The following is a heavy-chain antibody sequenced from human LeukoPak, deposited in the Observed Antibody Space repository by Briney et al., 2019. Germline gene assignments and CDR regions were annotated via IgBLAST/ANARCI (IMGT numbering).Heavy chain of an antibody. CDR1: GGSFSSGGYS. D-gene: IGHD3-22*01. CDR3: ARVVNYYDSSGYYKPYYFDY. CDR2: IYHSGST. V-gene: IGHV4-30-2*01. Sequence: SETLSLTCAVSGGSFSSGGYSWSWIRQPPGKGLEWIGYIYHSGSTYYNPSLKSRVTISVDRSKNQFSLKLSSVTAADTAVYYCARVVNYYDSSGYYKPYYFDYWGQGTLVTVSS. J-gene: IGHJ4*02.